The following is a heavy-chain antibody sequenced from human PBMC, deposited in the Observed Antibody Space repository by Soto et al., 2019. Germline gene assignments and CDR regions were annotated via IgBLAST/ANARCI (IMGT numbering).Heavy chain of an antibody. Sequence: EVQLLESGGGLVQPGGSLRLSCAASGFTFSSYAMSWVRQAPGKGLEWVSAISGSGGSTYYADSVKGRFTISRDYSNSTSTLYLQMSRVRAEDTAVYYCAKGLFGYYVRYYGLDVWGQGSTVT. CDR1: GFTFSSYA. J-gene: IGHJ6*02. D-gene: IGHD4-17*01. V-gene: IGHV3-23*01. CDR2: ISGSGGST. CDR3: AKGLFGYYVRYYGLDV.